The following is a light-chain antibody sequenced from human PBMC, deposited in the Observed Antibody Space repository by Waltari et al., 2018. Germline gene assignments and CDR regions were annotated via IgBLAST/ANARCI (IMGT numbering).Light chain of an antibody. Sequence: AIQMTQPPSSLSASIGDRVTITCRAGQGISSYLAWYQQKPGTAPTLLIYAASTLQSGVPSRFSGSGSGTDFTLTISCLQSEDFATYYCQQYYSYLPITFGQGTRLDLK. CDR3: QQYYSYLPIT. CDR2: AAS. V-gene: IGKV1-8*01. J-gene: IGKJ5*01. CDR1: QGISSY.